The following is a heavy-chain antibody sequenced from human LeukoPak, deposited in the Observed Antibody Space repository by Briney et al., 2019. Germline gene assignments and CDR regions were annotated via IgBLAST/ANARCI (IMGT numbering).Heavy chain of an antibody. CDR3: ARVPDIVVVPAVQLDWYFDL. J-gene: IGHJ2*01. CDR2: ISSSSSYI. V-gene: IGHV3-21*01. Sequence: GGSLRLSCAASGFTFSSYSMNWVREAPGKGLGWVSSISSSSSYIYYADSVKGRFTISRDNVKNSLYLQMNRLRAEDTAVYYCARVPDIVVVPAVQLDWYFDLGGRGTLVTVSS. D-gene: IGHD2-2*01. CDR1: GFTFSSYS.